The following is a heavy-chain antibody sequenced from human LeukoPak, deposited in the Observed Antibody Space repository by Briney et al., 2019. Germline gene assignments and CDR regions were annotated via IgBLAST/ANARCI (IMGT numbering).Heavy chain of an antibody. Sequence: ASVKVSCKASGYTFTGYYMHWVRQAPGQGLEWIGWINPNSGGTNYAQKFQGRVTMTRDTSISTAYMELSRLRSDDTAVYYCAREEGGSYRLDYWGQGTLVTVSS. D-gene: IGHD1-26*01. CDR3: AREEGGSYRLDY. CDR2: INPNSGGT. V-gene: IGHV1-2*02. J-gene: IGHJ4*02. CDR1: GYTFTGYY.